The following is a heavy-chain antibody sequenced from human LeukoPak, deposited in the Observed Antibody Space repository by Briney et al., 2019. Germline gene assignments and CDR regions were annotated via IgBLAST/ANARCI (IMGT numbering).Heavy chain of an antibody. J-gene: IGHJ4*02. Sequence: SETLSLTCTVSGGSISSYYWSWIRQPPGKGLEWIGYIYYSGSSNYNPSLKSRVTISVDTSKNQFSLKLTSVTAADTAVYYCARHAVRGYSYLDYWGQGTLATVSS. CDR2: IYYSGSS. V-gene: IGHV4-59*08. CDR1: GGSISSYY. D-gene: IGHD5-18*01. CDR3: ARHAVRGYSYLDY.